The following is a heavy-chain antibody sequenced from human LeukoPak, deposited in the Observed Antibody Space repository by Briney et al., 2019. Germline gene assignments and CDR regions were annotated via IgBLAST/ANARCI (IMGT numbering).Heavy chain of an antibody. V-gene: IGHV3-33*03. CDR1: GFTFSSYG. Sequence: PGRSLRLSCAASGFTFSSYGMHWVRQAPGKGLEWVAVIWYDGSNKYYADSVKGRFTISRDNAKNSLYLQMNSLRAEDTAVYYCAGGYDFWSGYIDYWGQGTLVTVSS. J-gene: IGHJ4*02. CDR2: IWYDGSNK. CDR3: AGGYDFWSGYIDY. D-gene: IGHD3-3*01.